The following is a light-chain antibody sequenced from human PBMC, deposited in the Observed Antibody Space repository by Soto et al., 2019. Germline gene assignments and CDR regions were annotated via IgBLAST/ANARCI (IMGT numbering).Light chain of an antibody. CDR2: DAS. Sequence: DIQMTQSPSTLSAFVGDRVTITCRASQSIGRWLAWYQQKPGKAPKLPIYDASSLESGVPSRFSGSGSGTEFTLTISSLQPDDFATYYCQQYNTYSPERTFGQGTKVDIK. CDR3: QQYNTYSPERT. V-gene: IGKV1-5*01. J-gene: IGKJ1*01. CDR1: QSIGRW.